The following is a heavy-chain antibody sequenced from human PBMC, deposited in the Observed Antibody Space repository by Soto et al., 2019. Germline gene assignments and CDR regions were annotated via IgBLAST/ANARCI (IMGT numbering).Heavy chain of an antibody. CDR3: AKVAPAIFGGIGEHLDY. CDR1: GFTFSSYG. CDR2: ISYDGSNK. D-gene: IGHD3-3*01. J-gene: IGHJ4*02. V-gene: IGHV3-30*18. Sequence: GSLRLSCAASGFTFSSYGMHWVRQAPGKGLEWVAVISYDGSNKYYADSVKGRFTISRDNSKNTLYLQMNSLRAEDTAVYYCAKVAPAIFGGIGEHLDYWGQGTLVTVSS.